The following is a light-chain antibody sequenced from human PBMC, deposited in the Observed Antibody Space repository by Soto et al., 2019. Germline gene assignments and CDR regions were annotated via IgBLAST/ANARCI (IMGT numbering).Light chain of an antibody. CDR1: SSDVESYNL. Sequence: QSVLAQPASVSGAPGQSITISCTGTSSDVESYNLVSWYQQHPGKAPKVMIYDVSKRPSGVPDRFSGSKSGNTASLTLSGLQAEDEADYYCCSYAGSYTFYAFGTGTKVTVL. J-gene: IGLJ1*01. CDR2: DVS. V-gene: IGLV2-11*01. CDR3: CSYAGSYTFYA.